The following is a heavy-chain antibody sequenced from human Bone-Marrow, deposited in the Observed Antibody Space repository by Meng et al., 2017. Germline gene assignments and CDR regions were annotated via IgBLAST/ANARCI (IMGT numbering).Heavy chain of an antibody. Sequence: GGSLRPSCKGSGYSFTSYWIGWVRQMPGKGLEWMGIIYPGDSDTRYSPSFQGQVTISADKSISTAYLQWNSLKASDTAMYYCARRGYYYDSSGYYCWYFDLWGRGTLVTVSS. CDR2: IYPGDSDT. V-gene: IGHV5-51*01. CDR3: ARRGYYYDSSGYYCWYFDL. J-gene: IGHJ2*01. D-gene: IGHD3-22*01. CDR1: GYSFTSYW.